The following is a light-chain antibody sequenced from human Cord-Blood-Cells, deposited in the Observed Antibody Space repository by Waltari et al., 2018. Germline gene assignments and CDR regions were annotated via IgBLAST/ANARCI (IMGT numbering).Light chain of an antibody. CDR1: RSDVGSYNL. Sequence: QSALTQPASVSGSPGQSITISCTGTRSDVGSYNLFSWYQQHPGKAPKLMIYEVSKRPSGVSNRFSGSKSGNTASLTISGLQAEDEADYYCCSYAGSSTVVFGGGTKLTVL. J-gene: IGLJ2*01. CDR2: EVS. V-gene: IGLV2-23*02. CDR3: CSYAGSSTVV.